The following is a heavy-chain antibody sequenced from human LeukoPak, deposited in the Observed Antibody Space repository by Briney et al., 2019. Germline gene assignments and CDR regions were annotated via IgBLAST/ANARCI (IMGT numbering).Heavy chain of an antibody. J-gene: IGHJ3*02. V-gene: IGHV1-69*06. CDR2: IIPIFGTA. CDR3: ARAWTDDYGDYVDAFDI. Sequence: WASVKVSRKASGGTFSSYAISWVRQAPGQGLEWMGGIIPIFGTANYAQKFQGRVTITADKSTSTAYMELSGLRSEDTAVYYCARAWTDDYGDYVDAFDIWGQGTMVTVSS. CDR1: GGTFSSYA. D-gene: IGHD4-17*01.